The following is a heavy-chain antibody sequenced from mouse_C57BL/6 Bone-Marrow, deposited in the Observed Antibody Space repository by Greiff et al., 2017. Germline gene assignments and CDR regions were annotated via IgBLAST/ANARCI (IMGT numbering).Heavy chain of an antibody. CDR2: IYPRSGNT. V-gene: IGHV1-81*01. CDR1: GYTFTSYG. CDR3: ARENYYGSSSYYFDY. J-gene: IGHJ2*01. D-gene: IGHD1-1*01. Sequence: QVQLQQSGAELARPGASVKLSCKASGYTFTSYGISWVKQRTGQGLEWIGEIYPRSGNTYYNEKFKGKATLTADKSSSTGYMELRSLTSEDSAVYFCARENYYGSSSYYFDYWGQGTTLTVSS.